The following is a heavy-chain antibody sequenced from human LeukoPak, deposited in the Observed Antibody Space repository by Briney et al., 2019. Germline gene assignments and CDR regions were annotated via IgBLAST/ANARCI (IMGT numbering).Heavy chain of an antibody. CDR1: GGSFSGYY. Sequence: SETLSLTCAVYGGSFSGYYWSWIRQPPGKGLEWIGEINHSGSTNYNPSLKSRVTMSVDTSKNQFSLKLSSVTAADTAVYYCARDQLAAAGRGVNWFDPWGQGTLVTVSS. J-gene: IGHJ5*02. V-gene: IGHV4-34*01. CDR3: ARDQLAAAGRGVNWFDP. D-gene: IGHD6-13*01. CDR2: INHSGST.